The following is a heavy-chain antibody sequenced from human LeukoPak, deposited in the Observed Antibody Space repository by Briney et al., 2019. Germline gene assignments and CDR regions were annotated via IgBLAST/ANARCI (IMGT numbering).Heavy chain of an antibody. Sequence: GGSLRLSCAASGFTFSSYAMHWVRQAPGKGLEWVAVISYDGSNKYYADSVKGRFTISRDNSKNTLYLQMNSLRAEDTAVYYCAKGYYGSGSVNWFDPWGQGTLVTVSS. V-gene: IGHV3-30-3*01. D-gene: IGHD3-10*01. CDR1: GFTFSSYA. CDR2: ISYDGSNK. J-gene: IGHJ5*02. CDR3: AKGYYGSGSVNWFDP.